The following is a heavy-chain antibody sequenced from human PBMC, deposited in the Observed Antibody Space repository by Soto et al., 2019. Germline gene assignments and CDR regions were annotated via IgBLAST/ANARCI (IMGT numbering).Heavy chain of an antibody. CDR3: AKDLSSPYYYYGMDV. CDR2: ISGSGGST. V-gene: IGHV3-23*01. J-gene: IGHJ6*02. D-gene: IGHD6-19*01. CDR1: GFTFSSYA. Sequence: GGSLRLSCAASGFTFSSYAMSWVRQAPGKGLEWVSAISGSGGSTYYADSVKGRFTISRDNSKNTLYLQMNSLRAEDTAVYSCAKDLSSPYYYYGMDVWGQGTTVTVSS.